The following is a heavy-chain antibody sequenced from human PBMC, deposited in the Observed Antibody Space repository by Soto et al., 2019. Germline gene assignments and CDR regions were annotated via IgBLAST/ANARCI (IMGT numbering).Heavy chain of an antibody. V-gene: IGHV3-23*01. J-gene: IGHJ4*02. D-gene: IGHD3-3*01. CDR2: ISGSGGST. CDR1: GFTFSSYA. Sequence: PGGSLRLSCAASGFTFSSYAMSWVRQAPGKGLEWVSAISGSGGSTYYADSVKGRFTISRDNSKNTLYVQMNSLRAEDTAVYYCAKRSNDFWSSSDYWGQGTLVTVSS. CDR3: AKRSNDFWSSSDY.